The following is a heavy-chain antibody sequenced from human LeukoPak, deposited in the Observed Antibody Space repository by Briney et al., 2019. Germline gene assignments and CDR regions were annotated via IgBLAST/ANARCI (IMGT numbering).Heavy chain of an antibody. CDR2: IKQEGSEK. V-gene: IGHV3-7*01. CDR3: ARRAANYDFWSGYNV. Sequence: PGGSLRLSCAASEFTFSTYWMSWVRQAPGKGLEWVASIKQEGSEKYYVDSVKGRFTISRDNAKNSVYLQMNSLRAEDMAVYYCARRAANYDFWSGYNVWGKGTTVTVSS. J-gene: IGHJ6*04. CDR1: EFTFSTYW. D-gene: IGHD3-3*01.